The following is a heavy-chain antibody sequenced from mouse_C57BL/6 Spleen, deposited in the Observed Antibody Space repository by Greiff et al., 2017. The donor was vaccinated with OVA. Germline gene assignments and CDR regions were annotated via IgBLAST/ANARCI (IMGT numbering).Heavy chain of an antibody. V-gene: IGHV1-82*01. J-gene: IGHJ1*03. D-gene: IGHD1-1*01. Sequence: QVQLQQSGPELVKPGASVKISCKASGYAFSSSWMNWVKQRTGKGLEWIGRIYPGDGETNYNGKFKGKATLTADKSSSTAYMQLISLTSEDSAVYFCEAYYGSSGWNFDVWGTGTTVTVSS. CDR1: GYAFSSSW. CDR3: EAYYGSSGWNFDV. CDR2: IYPGDGET.